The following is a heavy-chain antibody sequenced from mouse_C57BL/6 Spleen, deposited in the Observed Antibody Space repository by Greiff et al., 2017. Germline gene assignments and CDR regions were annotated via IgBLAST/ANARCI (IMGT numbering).Heavy chain of an antibody. J-gene: IGHJ3*01. D-gene: IGHD1-1*01. CDR3: ARYYGSSPYAY. CDR2: IDPSDSYT. V-gene: IGHV1-59*01. Sequence: VQLQPPGAELVRPGTSVKLSCKASGYTFTSYWMHWVKQRPGQGLEWIGVIDPSDSYTNYNQKFKGKATLTVDTSSSTAYMQLSSLTSEDSAVYYCARYYGSSPYAYWGQGTLVTVSA. CDR1: GYTFTSYW.